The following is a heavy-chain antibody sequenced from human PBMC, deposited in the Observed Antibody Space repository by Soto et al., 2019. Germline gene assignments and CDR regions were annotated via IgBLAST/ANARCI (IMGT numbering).Heavy chain of an antibody. V-gene: IGHV1-69*08. Sequence: QVQLVQSGAEVKKPGSSVKVSCEASGGTFTSYIFTWVRPAPGQGLEWMGRSIPIQGTADYALKFQDRVTMTADKSTNTADMELRSLRPDDTAVYYCAKCLVFVDHAYMDVWGKGTTVTVSS. D-gene: IGHD2-21*01. J-gene: IGHJ6*03. CDR2: SIPIQGTA. CDR1: GGTFTSYI. CDR3: AKCLVFVDHAYMDV.